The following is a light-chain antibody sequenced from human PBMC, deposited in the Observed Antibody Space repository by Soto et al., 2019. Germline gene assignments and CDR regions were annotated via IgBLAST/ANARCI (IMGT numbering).Light chain of an antibody. CDR2: DAS. Sequence: EIVLTQSPATLSLSPGERATLSCRASRSVSSYLAWYQQKPGQAPRLLIYDASNRAAGIPARFSGSGSETDFTLTISNLEPEDFAVYYCQQRYAWPPITVGQGTRLEIK. J-gene: IGKJ5*01. CDR3: QQRYAWPPIT. V-gene: IGKV3-11*01. CDR1: RSVSSY.